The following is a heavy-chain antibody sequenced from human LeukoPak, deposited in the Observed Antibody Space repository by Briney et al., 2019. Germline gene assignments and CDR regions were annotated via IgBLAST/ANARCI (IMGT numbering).Heavy chain of an antibody. J-gene: IGHJ3*02. V-gene: IGHV3-53*01. CDR2: IYSGGST. CDR1: GFTVSSNY. Sequence: GGSLRLSCAASGFTVSSNYMSWVRQAPGKGLEWVSVIYSGGSTYYADSVKGRFTISRDNSKNTLYLQMNSLRAEDTAVHYCARFDSRDAFDIWGQGTMVTVSS. D-gene: IGHD3-22*01. CDR3: ARFDSRDAFDI.